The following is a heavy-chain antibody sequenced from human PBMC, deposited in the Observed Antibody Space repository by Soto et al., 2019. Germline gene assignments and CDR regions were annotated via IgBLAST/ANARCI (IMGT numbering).Heavy chain of an antibody. J-gene: IGHJ5*02. Sequence: SETLSLTCTVSGGSISSSSYYWGWIRQPPGKGLEWIGSIYYSGSTYYNPSLKSRVTISVDTSKNQFSLKLSSVTAADTAVYNCARHTLLWALKYNWFDPWGQGTLVTVSS. V-gene: IGHV4-39*01. CDR1: GGSISSSSYY. CDR3: ARHTLLWALKYNWFDP. CDR2: IYYSGST. D-gene: IGHD3-16*01.